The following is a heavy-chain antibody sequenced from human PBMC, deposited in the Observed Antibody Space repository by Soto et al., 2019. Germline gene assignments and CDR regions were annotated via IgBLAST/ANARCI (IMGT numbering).Heavy chain of an antibody. CDR1: GGSFSSGDYY. CDR2: IYYTGST. V-gene: IGHV4-30-4*01. Sequence: SETLSLTCTISGGSFSSGDYYWSWVRQPPGKGLEWIGYIYYTGSTFNNPSLKSRVSISIDTSKTQFSLKRSSVTAADTAVYYCARIHFGDEPSYYYYGMDVWGQGTTVTSP. D-gene: IGHD4-17*01. J-gene: IGHJ6*02. CDR3: ARIHFGDEPSYYYYGMDV.